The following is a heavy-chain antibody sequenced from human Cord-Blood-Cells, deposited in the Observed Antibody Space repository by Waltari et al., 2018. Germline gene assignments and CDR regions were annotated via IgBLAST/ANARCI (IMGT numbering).Heavy chain of an antibody. D-gene: IGHD1-26*01. CDR1: GYTLTELS. CDR2: FGPEDGET. Sequence: QVQLVQSGAEVKKPGASVKGSCKVSGYTLTELSMHWVRKATGKGLERMGGFGPEDGETIYAQKFQGRVTMTEDTSTDTAYMELSSLRSEDTAVYYCATSLVGATLYYYGMDVWGQGTTVTVSS. V-gene: IGHV1-24*01. J-gene: IGHJ6*02. CDR3: ATSLVGATLYYYGMDV.